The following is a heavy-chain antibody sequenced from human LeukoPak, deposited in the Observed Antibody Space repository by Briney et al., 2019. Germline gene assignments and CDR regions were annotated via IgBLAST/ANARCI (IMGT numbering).Heavy chain of an antibody. CDR2: IYYSGST. V-gene: IGHV4-39*07. Sequence: PSETLSLTCTVSGGSISGSSYYWGWIRQPPGKGLEWIGSIYYSGSTYYNLSLKSRVTISVDTSKNQFSLKLSSVAAADTAVYYCARMISYDSSGYYFGGWGQGTMVTVSS. CDR3: ARMISYDSSGYYFGG. D-gene: IGHD3-22*01. J-gene: IGHJ3*01. CDR1: GGSISGSSYY.